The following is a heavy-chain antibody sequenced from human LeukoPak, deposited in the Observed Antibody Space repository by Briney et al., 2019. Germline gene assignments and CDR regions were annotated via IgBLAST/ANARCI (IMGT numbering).Heavy chain of an antibody. Sequence: SGTLSLTCAVSGGSISSSNWWSWVRQPPGKGLEWIGEIYHSGSTNYNPSLKSRVTISVDKSKNQFSLKLSSVTAADTAVYYCASRGQYSSGFHLDCWGRGTLVTVSS. CDR3: ASRGQYSSGFHLDC. D-gene: IGHD6-19*01. V-gene: IGHV4-4*02. CDR1: GGSISSSNW. J-gene: IGHJ4*02. CDR2: IYHSGST.